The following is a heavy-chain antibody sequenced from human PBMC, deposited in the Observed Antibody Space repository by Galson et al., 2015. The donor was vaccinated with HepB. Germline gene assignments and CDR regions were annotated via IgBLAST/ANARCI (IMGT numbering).Heavy chain of an antibody. CDR2: VYYTGST. CDR1: GDSTSSYF. J-gene: IGHJ4*02. Sequence: ETLSLTCTVSGDSTSSYFWSWIRQPPGKGLEWIGYVYYTGSTNYNPSLKSRVTMSVDTSKNQFSLKLNSVTAEDTAVYYCARQKGTKIPFDYWGQGTLVTVSS. D-gene: IGHD2-8*01. CDR3: ARQKGTKIPFDY. V-gene: IGHV4-59*08.